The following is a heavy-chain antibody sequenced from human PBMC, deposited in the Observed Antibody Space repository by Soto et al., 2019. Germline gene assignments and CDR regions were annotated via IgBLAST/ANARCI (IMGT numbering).Heavy chain of an antibody. D-gene: IGHD1-26*01. CDR2: INYDGSST. CDR1: GFTLSSYW. Sequence: EVQLVESGGGLVQPGGSLRLSCAVSGFTLSSYWMHWVRQAPGKGLVWVSRINYDGSSTTYADSVKGRFTISRDTSKNTLYLQLTTLRADDTAVYYCARGATWAFDSWGQGTLVTVSS. V-gene: IGHV3-74*01. J-gene: IGHJ4*02. CDR3: ARGATWAFDS.